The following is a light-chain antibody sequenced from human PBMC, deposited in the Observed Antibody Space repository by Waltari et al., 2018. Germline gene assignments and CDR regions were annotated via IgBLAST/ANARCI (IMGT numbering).Light chain of an antibody. CDR3: CSYAGSGTYV. CDR1: NSDVGNYNL. V-gene: IGLV2-23*02. Sequence: QSARTQPASVSGTPGQSITISCTGTNSDVGNYNLVSWYQHHPGEAPKLMICEVIKRPSGVSNRFSGSKSGNPASLTISGLQAEDEADYYCCSYAGSGTYVFGTGTKVTVL. CDR2: EVI. J-gene: IGLJ1*01.